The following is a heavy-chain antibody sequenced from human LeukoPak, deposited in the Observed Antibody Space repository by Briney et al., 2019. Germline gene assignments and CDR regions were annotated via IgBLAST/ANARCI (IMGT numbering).Heavy chain of an antibody. J-gene: IGHJ5*02. CDR3: ARDAFYDILSSPWFDP. V-gene: IGHV3-48*04. CDR1: GFTFSSYS. Sequence: QPGGSLRLSCAASGFTFSSYSINWVRQAPGQGLDWISYISSDSGTIYYADSVKGRFTISRDNAHNLLYLQMNSLRADDTAVYYCARDAFYDILSSPWFDPWGQGTLVTVSS. D-gene: IGHD3-9*01. CDR2: ISSDSGTI.